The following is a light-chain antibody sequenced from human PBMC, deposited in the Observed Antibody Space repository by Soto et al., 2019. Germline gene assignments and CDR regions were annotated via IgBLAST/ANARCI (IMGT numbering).Light chain of an antibody. J-gene: IGKJ1*01. CDR3: QEHGSSPRT. CDR2: ENT. Sequence: EVLLTQSPATLSFSPGERATLSCRASQSVTNYLVWYQQKPGQAPRLLIDENTKRATGIPARFSASGSGTDFTLTISGLEPEDFAVYYCQEHGSSPRTFGQGTKVDIK. V-gene: IGKV3-11*01. CDR1: QSVTNY.